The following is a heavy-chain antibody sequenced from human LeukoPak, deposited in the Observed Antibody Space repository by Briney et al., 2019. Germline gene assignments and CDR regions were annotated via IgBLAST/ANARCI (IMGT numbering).Heavy chain of an antibody. CDR2: LYTGGGT. D-gene: IGHD2-21*02. V-gene: IGHV3-53*01. CDR3: ARGGGLLFSVVTAGYYFDY. Sequence: GGSLRLSCAASGFTVSSYYMSWVRQAPGKGLEWVSVLYTGGGTYYADSVKGRFTISRDNSKNTLYLQMNSLRAEDTAVYYCARGGGLLFSVVTAGYYFDYWGQGTLVTVSS. J-gene: IGHJ4*02. CDR1: GFTVSSYY.